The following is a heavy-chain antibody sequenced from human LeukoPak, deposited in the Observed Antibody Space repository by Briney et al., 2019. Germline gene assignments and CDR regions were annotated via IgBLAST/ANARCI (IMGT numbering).Heavy chain of an antibody. V-gene: IGHV1-69*05. Sequence: GQGLEWMGRIIPIFGTANYAQKFQGRVTLTTDESTSTAYMELSSLRSEDTAVYYCEVATSSWGQGTLVTVSS. D-gene: IGHD5-12*01. J-gene: IGHJ5*02. CDR3: EVATSS. CDR2: IIPIFGTA.